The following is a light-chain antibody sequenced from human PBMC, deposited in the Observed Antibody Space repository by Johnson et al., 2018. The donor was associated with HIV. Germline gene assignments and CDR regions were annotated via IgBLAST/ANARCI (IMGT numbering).Light chain of an antibody. CDR2: ENN. Sequence: QSVLTQPPSVSAAPGQKVTISCSGSSSNIGNNYVSWYRQLPGTAPQLLIYENNKRPSGIPDRFSGSKSATSATLGITGLQTGDEADYYCGTWDSSLSAEVFGTGTKVTVL. CDR1: SSNIGNNY. V-gene: IGLV1-51*02. CDR3: GTWDSSLSAEV. J-gene: IGLJ1*01.